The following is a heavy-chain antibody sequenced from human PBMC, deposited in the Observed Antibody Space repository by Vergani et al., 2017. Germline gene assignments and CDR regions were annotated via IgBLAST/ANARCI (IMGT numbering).Heavy chain of an antibody. D-gene: IGHD1-14*01. J-gene: IGHJ4*02. CDR3: ARGPSRIFTSEPYSFDR. V-gene: IGHV4-59*01. Sequence: QVQLQESGPGLVKPSETLSLTCTVSGGSITNNFWSWIRQPPGKGLEWMGYVSFRGDTLYDPSVKGRMTISLNTSSNQFSLYLTSVTAADTALYYCARGPSRIFTSEPYSFDRWGLGTLVTVSS. CDR2: VSFRGDT. CDR1: GGSITNNF.